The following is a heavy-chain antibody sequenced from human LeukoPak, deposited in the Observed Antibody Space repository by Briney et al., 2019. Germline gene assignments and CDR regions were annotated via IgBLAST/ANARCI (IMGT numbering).Heavy chain of an antibody. D-gene: IGHD5-12*01. CDR1: GYTFTSYG. CDR2: ISAYNGNT. J-gene: IGHJ4*02. CDR3: ARDLNDQIVATIRPMWPFDY. V-gene: IGHV1-18*01. Sequence: ASVKVSCKASGYTFTSYGISWVRQAPGQGLEWMGWISAYNGNTNYAQKLQGRVTMTTDTSTSTAYMELRSLRSDDTAVYYCARDLNDQIVATIRPMWPFDYWGQGTLVTVSS.